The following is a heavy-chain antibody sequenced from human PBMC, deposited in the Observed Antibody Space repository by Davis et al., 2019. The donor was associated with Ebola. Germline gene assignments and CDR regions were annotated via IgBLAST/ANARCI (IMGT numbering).Heavy chain of an antibody. Sequence: PGRSLRLSCQGSGYIFTNYWISWVRQLPGNGPEWMGRIDPSDSYTNYSPSFQGHVTISADKSINTAYLQWSSLKASDTAMYYCARVLRDGYNLGRGGIDYWGQGTLVTVSS. J-gene: IGHJ4*02. CDR2: IDPSDSYT. V-gene: IGHV5-10-1*01. CDR3: ARVLRDGYNLGRGGIDY. CDR1: GYIFTNYW. D-gene: IGHD5-24*01.